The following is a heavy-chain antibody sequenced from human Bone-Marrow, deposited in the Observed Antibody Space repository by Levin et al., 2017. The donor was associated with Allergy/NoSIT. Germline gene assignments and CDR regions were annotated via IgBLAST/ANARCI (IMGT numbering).Heavy chain of an antibody. CDR2: INTNTGNP. J-gene: IGHJ4*02. CDR3: AREHTLAGAATLDN. D-gene: IGHD6-13*01. V-gene: IGHV7-4-1*02. Sequence: ASVKVSCKASGYTFISYAMNWVRQAPGQGLEWMGWINTNTGNPTYAQGFTGRFVFSLDTSVSTAYLQISSLKAEDTAVYYCAREHTLAGAATLDNWGQGTLVTVSS. CDR1: GYTFISYA.